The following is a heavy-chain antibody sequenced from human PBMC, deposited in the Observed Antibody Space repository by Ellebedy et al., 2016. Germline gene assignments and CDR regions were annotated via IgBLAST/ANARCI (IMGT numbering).Heavy chain of an antibody. J-gene: IGHJ4*02. D-gene: IGHD5-24*01. CDR3: VRGQATIDY. Sequence: GESLKISCAASGFTSSTYWMSWVRQAPGKGLEWVANIKQDGSEKYYVDSVKGRFTISRDNAKNSLYLQMNSLRAEDTAVYYCVRGQATIDYWGQGTLVTVSS. CDR2: IKQDGSEK. V-gene: IGHV3-7*03. CDR1: GFTSSTYW.